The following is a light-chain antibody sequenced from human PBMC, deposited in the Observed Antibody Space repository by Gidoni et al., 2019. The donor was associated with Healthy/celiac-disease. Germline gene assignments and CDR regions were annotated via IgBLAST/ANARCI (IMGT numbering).Light chain of an antibody. CDR1: PGASSIY. CDR3: YQYGSTPWT. V-gene: IGKV3-20*01. Sequence: EIVLTQSPGPLSLSPGERATLSCRASPGASSIYLAWFQQKVGQAPRLLIYGASSRATGIPDRFRGSGSGTDFTLTISRLEPEDFAVYYCYQYGSTPWTFGQGTKVEIK. CDR2: GAS. J-gene: IGKJ1*01.